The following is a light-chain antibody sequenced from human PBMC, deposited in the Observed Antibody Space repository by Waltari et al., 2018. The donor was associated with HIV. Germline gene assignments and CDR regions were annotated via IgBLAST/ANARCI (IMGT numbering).Light chain of an antibody. CDR1: QRVSSN. Sequence: DIVMTQSPATLSVSPGESVPLSCRASQRVSSNLAWYQQRPGQAPRLLIVAASTRAPGIPARFSGSGSGTEFTLTISSLQSEDFAVYYCQQYNAWPLYSFGQGTKLEI. V-gene: IGKV3-15*01. J-gene: IGKJ2*03. CDR2: AAS. CDR3: QQYNAWPLYS.